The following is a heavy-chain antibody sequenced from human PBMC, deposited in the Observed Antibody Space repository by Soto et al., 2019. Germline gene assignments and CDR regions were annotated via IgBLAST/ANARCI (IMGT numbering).Heavy chain of an antibody. CDR2: IYNSRST. D-gene: IGHD1-1*01. V-gene: IGHV4-59*01. CDR1: GGSISSYC. Sequence: SETLSLTCTVSGGSISSYCWSWIRQPPGKGLEWIGYIYNSRSTNYNPSLKSRVTISVDTSKNQFSLKLSSVTAADTAVYFCARGTWNDAFRVFDPGGQGPLVPSPQ. J-gene: IGHJ5*02. CDR3: ARGTWNDAFRVFDP.